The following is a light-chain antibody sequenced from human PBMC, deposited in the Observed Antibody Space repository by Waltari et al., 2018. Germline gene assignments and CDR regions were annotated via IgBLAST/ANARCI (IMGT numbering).Light chain of an antibody. CDR1: QSVGKY. V-gene: IGKV3-20*01. J-gene: IGKJ1*01. CDR2: HTS. CDR3: QHYMRLPAT. Sequence: EIVLTQSPRTLSLSPGVRVTIPCWASQSVGKYLAWYQQKPGQAPRLLIYHTSNRATGIPDRFSGSGSGTDFSLTISRLEPEDFAVYYCQHYMRLPATFGQGTKVEIK.